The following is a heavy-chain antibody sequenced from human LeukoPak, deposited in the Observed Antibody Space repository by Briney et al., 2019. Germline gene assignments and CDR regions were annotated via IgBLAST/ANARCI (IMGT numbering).Heavy chain of an antibody. V-gene: IGHV4-61*08. CDR2: MYYSGNTNYT. CDR3: ARHGATNSPVRS. D-gene: IGHD5-12*01. Sequence: KTSETLSLTCAVSGGSISSGGYSWSWVRQPPGKGLEWLGYMYYSGNTNYTNYNPSLKSRVTISVDTSKNQVSLQLYSVTAADTAVYYCARHGATNSPVRSWGQGTLLTVSS. CDR1: GGSISSGGYS. J-gene: IGHJ5*02.